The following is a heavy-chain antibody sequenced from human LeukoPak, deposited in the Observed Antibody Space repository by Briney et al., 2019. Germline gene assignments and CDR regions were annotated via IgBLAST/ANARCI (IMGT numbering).Heavy chain of an antibody. V-gene: IGHV1-69*13. J-gene: IGHJ4*02. CDR3: AGVRFGGPSYNFDY. Sequence: SVKVSCKASGGTFSSYAISWVRQAPGQGLEWMGGIIPIFGTANYAQEFQGRVTITADESTSTAYMELRSLRSEDTAVYYCAGVRFGGPSYNFDYWGQGTLVTVSS. CDR2: IIPIFGTA. CDR1: GGTFSSYA. D-gene: IGHD3-16*01.